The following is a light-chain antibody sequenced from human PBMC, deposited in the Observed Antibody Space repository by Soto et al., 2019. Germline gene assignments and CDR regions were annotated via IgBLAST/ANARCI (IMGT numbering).Light chain of an antibody. Sequence: EIVMTQSPATLSVSPGEGATLSCRASQSVSSNLAWYQQKPGQAPRLLIYAASTRATDIPARFSGSGSGTEFTLTVSSLQSEDFALYYCQQYDHNHSPTFGQGTKVDIK. CDR2: AAS. V-gene: IGKV3D-15*01. J-gene: IGKJ1*01. CDR3: QQYDHNHSPT. CDR1: QSVSSN.